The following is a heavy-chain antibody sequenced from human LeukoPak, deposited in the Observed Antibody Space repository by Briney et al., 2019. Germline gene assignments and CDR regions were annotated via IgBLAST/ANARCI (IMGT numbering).Heavy chain of an antibody. Sequence: PSETLSLTCTVSGGSISSYYWSWIRQPPGKGLEWIGYIYYSGSTNYNSSLKSRVTISVDTSKNQFSLKLSSVTAADTAVYYCARYSQSTATFDYWGQGTLVTVSS. D-gene: IGHD2-21*02. CDR1: GGSISSYY. CDR3: ARYSQSTATFDY. J-gene: IGHJ4*02. CDR2: IYYSGST. V-gene: IGHV4-59*08.